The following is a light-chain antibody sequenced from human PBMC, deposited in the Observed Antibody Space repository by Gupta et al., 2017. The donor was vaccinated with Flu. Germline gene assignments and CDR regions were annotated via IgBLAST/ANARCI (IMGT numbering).Light chain of an antibody. Sequence: SSSTGSASVGDRVTITCRASQSISRYLNWYQQKPGKAPKLLIYAASSLQSGVPSRFSGSGSGTDFTLTISSLQPEDFATYYCQQSYSTLMYTFGQGT. V-gene: IGKV1-39*01. CDR2: AAS. J-gene: IGKJ2*01. CDR1: QSISRY. CDR3: QQSYSTLMYT.